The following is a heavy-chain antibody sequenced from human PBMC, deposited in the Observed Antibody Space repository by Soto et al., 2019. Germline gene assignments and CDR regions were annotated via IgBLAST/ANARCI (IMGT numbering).Heavy chain of an antibody. CDR3: ARGARIVGATGFDY. Sequence: QVQLQESGPGLVKPSQTLSLTCTVSGGSISSGGYYWSWIRQHPGKGLEWIGYIYYSGSTYYNPSLKSPVTISVDTSKNQFSLKLSSVTAADTAVYYCARGARIVGATGFDYWGQGTLVTVSS. CDR1: GGSISSGGYY. CDR2: IYYSGST. V-gene: IGHV4-31*01. D-gene: IGHD1-26*01. J-gene: IGHJ4*02.